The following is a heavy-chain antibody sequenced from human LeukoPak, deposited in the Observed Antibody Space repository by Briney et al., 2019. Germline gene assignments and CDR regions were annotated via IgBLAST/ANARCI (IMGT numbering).Heavy chain of an antibody. D-gene: IGHD1-1*01. Sequence: ASVKVSCKTSGYTFTSYGITWVRQAPGQGLEWMGWINPNSGGTNYAQKFQGWVTMTRDTSISTAYMELSRLRSDDTAVYYCARQPFTTGMVDYYYGMDVWGQGTTVTVSS. V-gene: IGHV1-2*04. CDR2: INPNSGGT. CDR1: GYTFTSYG. CDR3: ARQPFTTGMVDYYYGMDV. J-gene: IGHJ6*02.